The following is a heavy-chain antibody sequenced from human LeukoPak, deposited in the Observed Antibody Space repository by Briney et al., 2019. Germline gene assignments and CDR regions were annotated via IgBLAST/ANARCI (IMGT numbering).Heavy chain of an antibody. D-gene: IGHD4-17*01. CDR1: GFSFSNYA. CDR3: AKCRLSYGDDAFHV. J-gene: IGHJ3*01. V-gene: IGHV3-23*01. CDR2: VAGGGGKK. Sequence: GGSLRLSCAASGFSFSNYAMSWVRQAPGKGLEWVSYVAGGGGKKFHADSVRGRFTISRDNSRNTMFLQMNSLRVEDTAVYYCAKCRLSYGDDAFHVWGQGTMVLVSS.